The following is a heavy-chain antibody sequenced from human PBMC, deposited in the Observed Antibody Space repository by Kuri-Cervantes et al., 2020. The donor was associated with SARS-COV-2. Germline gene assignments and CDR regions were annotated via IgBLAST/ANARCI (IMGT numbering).Heavy chain of an antibody. Sequence: ASVKVSCKASGYTFTSYGISWVRQAPGQGLEWMGRIHPNDGATNSAQKFQGRVTMTRDTSISTAYMELSRLRSDDTAVYYCARSYFYDSSGYVMDYWGQGTLVT. V-gene: IGHV1-2*06. CDR3: ARSYFYDSSGYVMDY. CDR1: GYTFTSYG. CDR2: IHPNDGAT. D-gene: IGHD3-22*01. J-gene: IGHJ4*02.